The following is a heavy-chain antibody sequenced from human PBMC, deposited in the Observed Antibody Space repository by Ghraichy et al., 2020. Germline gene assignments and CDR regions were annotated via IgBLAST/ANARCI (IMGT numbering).Heavy chain of an antibody. V-gene: IGHV3-48*03. Sequence: GESLNISCAASGFTFSSYEMNWVRQAPGKGLEWVSYISSSGSTIYYADSVKGRFTISRDNAKNSLYLQMNSLRAEDTAVYYCARDAGDYGSGSYYPPLDYWGQGTLVTVSS. J-gene: IGHJ4*02. CDR1: GFTFSSYE. D-gene: IGHD3-10*01. CDR2: ISSSGSTI. CDR3: ARDAGDYGSGSYYPPLDY.